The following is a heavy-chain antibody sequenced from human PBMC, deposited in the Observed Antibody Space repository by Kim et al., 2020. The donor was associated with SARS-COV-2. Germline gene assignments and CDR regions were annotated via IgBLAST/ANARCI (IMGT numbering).Heavy chain of an antibody. CDR2: IYYSGTT. CDR1: GGFINTYY. CDR3: SRATGDNSGCKHHYNGMDV. V-gene: IGHV4-59*13. D-gene: IGHD6-19*01. Sequence: SETLSLTCTVSGGFINTYYWTWIRQPPGKGLDWIGYIYYSGTTNYNPSLKSRVTMSVDTSKNQFSVKLSSLTATDPAVYYCSRATGDNSGCKHHYNGMDVWGQGTTVTVSS. J-gene: IGHJ6*02.